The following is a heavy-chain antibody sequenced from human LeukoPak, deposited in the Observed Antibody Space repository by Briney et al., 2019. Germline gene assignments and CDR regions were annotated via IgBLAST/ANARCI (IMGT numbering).Heavy chain of an antibody. V-gene: IGHV3-53*01. J-gene: IGHJ5*02. D-gene: IGHD3-10*01. CDR3: ARGVYYGSGSYIGDP. Sequence: GGSLRLSCAASGFTVSSNHMSWVRQAPGKGLEWVSVIYSGGSTYYADSVKGRFTISRDNSKNTLYLQMHSLRAEDTAVYYCARGVYYGSGSYIGDPWGQGTLVTVSS. CDR1: GFTVSSNH. CDR2: IYSGGST.